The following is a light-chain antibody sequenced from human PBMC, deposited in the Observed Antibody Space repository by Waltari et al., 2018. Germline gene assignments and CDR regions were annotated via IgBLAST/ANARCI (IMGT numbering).Light chain of an antibody. J-gene: IGKJ5*01. CDR3: QQYNRWPPIT. V-gene: IGKV3-15*01. CDR1: LSIADN. Sequence: VMTQSPATLSGSPGERATLSCRASLSIADNLACYQQKRGQAPRLLIYGASTRATGIPARFTGRGSGTDFTLTISSLQSEDSAVYYCQQYNRWPPITFGQGTRLEI. CDR2: GAS.